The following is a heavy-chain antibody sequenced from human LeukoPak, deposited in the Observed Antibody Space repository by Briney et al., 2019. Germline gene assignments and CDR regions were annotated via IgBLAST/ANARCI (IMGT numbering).Heavy chain of an antibody. Sequence: GGSLRLSCAASGFTFSSYGMHWVRQAPGKGLEWVAVISYDGSNKYYADSVKGRFTISRDNSKNTLYLQMNSLRAEDTAVYYCAKDEGEGSSAFDPWGQGTLVTVPS. D-gene: IGHD6-6*01. CDR3: AKDEGEGSSAFDP. J-gene: IGHJ5*02. CDR1: GFTFSSYG. V-gene: IGHV3-30*18. CDR2: ISYDGSNK.